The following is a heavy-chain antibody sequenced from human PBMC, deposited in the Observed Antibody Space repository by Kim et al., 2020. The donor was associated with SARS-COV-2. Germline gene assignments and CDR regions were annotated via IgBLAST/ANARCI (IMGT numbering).Heavy chain of an antibody. J-gene: IGHJ6*02. CDR3: AKDEVQQQLVLLPGDYYGMDV. Sequence: FTISRDNSKNTLYLQMNSLRAEDTAVYYCAKDEVQQQLVLLPGDYYGMDVWGQGTTVTVSS. V-gene: IGHV3-23*01. D-gene: IGHD6-13*01.